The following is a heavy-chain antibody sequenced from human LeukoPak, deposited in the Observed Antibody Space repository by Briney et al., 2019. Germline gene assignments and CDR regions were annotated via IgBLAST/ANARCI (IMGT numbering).Heavy chain of an antibody. V-gene: IGHV4-39*01. J-gene: IGHJ6*02. CDR3: ERSFEGWYYYGMDV. Sequence: SSETLSLTCTVSGGSINSDVYYWVYIRQTPRKWLEWIGSLFYGGGTYYNPSLKSRVTMSADTSKNQFSLKLRSVTAADTAIYYCERSFEGWYYYGMDVWGQGKTVTVSS. CDR1: GGSINSDVYY. D-gene: IGHD2-15*01. CDR2: LFYGGGT.